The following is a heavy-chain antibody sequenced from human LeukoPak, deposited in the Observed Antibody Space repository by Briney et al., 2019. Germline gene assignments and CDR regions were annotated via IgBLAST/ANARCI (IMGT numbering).Heavy chain of an antibody. CDR3: ASIAAAGHNWFDP. Sequence: GGSLRLSCAASGFTFSSYWMHWVRQAPGKGLVWVSRINSDGSSTSYADSVKGRFTISRDNAKNTLYLQMNSLRAEDTAVYYCASIAAAGHNWFDPWGQETLVTVSS. J-gene: IGHJ5*02. CDR1: GFTFSSYW. CDR2: INSDGSST. D-gene: IGHD6-13*01. V-gene: IGHV3-74*01.